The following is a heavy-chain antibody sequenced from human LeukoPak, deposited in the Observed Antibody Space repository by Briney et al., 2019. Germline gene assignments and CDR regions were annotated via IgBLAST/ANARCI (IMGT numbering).Heavy chain of an antibody. CDR1: GFTFSSYD. CDR3: ARGMGSGSSSVFDF. CDR2: IDIGGGT. V-gene: IGHV3-13*04. J-gene: IGHJ4*02. Sequence: GGSLRLSCAASGFTFSSYDMHWVRQVTGKGLEWVSGIDIGGGTYYPGSVKGRFTISREDAQNSLYLQMTNLRAGDTAMYYCARGMGSGSSSVFDFWGQGTLVTVSS. D-gene: IGHD3-10*01.